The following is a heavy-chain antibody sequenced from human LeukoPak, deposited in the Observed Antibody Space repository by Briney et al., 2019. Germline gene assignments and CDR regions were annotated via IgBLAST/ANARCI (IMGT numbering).Heavy chain of an antibody. CDR3: AREGHLGKYFDL. Sequence: GGSLRLSCAASGGTVSNNYMRWVRQAPGKGVDWVSVMYVGGRTFYADSVQGRFTISRDNSKNTLYLQMNSLRVEDTAVYYCAREGHLGKYFDLWGRGTQVTVSS. J-gene: IGHJ2*01. CDR1: GGTVSNNY. CDR2: MYVGGRT. D-gene: IGHD3-16*01. V-gene: IGHV3-53*01.